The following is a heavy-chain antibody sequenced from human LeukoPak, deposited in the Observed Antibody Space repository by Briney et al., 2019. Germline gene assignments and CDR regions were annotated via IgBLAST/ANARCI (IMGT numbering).Heavy chain of an antibody. CDR3: ARGGDTAEN. Sequence: PGGSLRLSCAASGFTFSSSAMHWVRQAPGKGLEWVAVISYDGSNTYYADSVKGRFTIARDNSKNTMYLQMNSLRVEDTAMYYCARGGDTAENWGQGTLVTVSS. CDR1: GFTFSSSA. J-gene: IGHJ4*02. V-gene: IGHV3-30-3*01. D-gene: IGHD5-18*01. CDR2: ISYDGSNT.